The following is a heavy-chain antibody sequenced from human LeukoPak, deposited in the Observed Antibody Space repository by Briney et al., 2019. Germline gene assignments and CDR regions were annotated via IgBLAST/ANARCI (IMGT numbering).Heavy chain of an antibody. CDR1: GFTFSSYE. V-gene: IGHV3-48*03. CDR2: ISSSGSTI. CDR3: ARARQWLGILDY. Sequence: GGSLRLSCAASGFTFSSYEMNWVRQAPGEGLEWVSYISSSGSTIYYADSVKGRFTISRDNAKNSLYLQMNSLRAEDTAVYYCARARQWLGILDYWGQGTLVTVSS. D-gene: IGHD6-19*01. J-gene: IGHJ4*02.